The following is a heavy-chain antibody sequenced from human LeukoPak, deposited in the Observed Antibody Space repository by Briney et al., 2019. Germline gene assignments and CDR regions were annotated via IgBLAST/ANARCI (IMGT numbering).Heavy chain of an antibody. CDR3: AASSSWYNYGMDV. CDR2: IVVGSGNT. Sequence: GASVKVSCKASGFTFTSSAMQWVRQARGQRLEWIGWIVVGSGNTNYAQKFQERVTITRDMSTSTAYMELSSLRSEDTAVYYCAASSSWYNYGMDVWGQGTTVTVSS. V-gene: IGHV1-58*02. CDR1: GFTFTSSA. J-gene: IGHJ6*02. D-gene: IGHD6-13*01.